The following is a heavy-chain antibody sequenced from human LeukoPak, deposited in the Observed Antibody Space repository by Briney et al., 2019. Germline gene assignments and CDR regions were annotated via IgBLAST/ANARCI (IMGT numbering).Heavy chain of an antibody. D-gene: IGHD2-15*01. CDR3: ARPYCSGGSCSYYYMDV. V-gene: IGHV4-38-2*02. CDR1: GYSISSGYY. CDR2: IYHSGST. Sequence: KASETLSLTCTVSGYSISSGYYWGWIRQPPGKGLEWIGSIYHSGSTYYNPSLKSRVTISLDTSKNQFSLNLRSVTAADTAVYYCARPYCSGGSCSYYYMDVWGKGTTVTVSS. J-gene: IGHJ6*03.